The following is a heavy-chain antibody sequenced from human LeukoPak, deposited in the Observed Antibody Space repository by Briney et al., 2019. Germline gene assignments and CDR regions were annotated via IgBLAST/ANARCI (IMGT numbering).Heavy chain of an antibody. CDR3: AKDRGRTWVQVAN. CDR2: TSYNGNNK. D-gene: IGHD2-15*01. J-gene: IGHJ4*02. Sequence: GGSLRLSCGASGFTFSSYAMHWVRQAPGKGLEWVAGTSYNGNNKFYADSVKGRFSISRDNSKNTLYLQMNSLRVEDTAVYYCAKDRGRTWVQVANWGQGTLVTVSS. CDR1: GFTFSSYA. V-gene: IGHV3-30*04.